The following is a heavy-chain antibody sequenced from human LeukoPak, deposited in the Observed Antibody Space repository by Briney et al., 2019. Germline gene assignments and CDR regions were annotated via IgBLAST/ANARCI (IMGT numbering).Heavy chain of an antibody. D-gene: IGHD6-13*01. Sequence: PSETLSLTCTVSGGSITSYYWSWIRQPAGKGLEWIGRIYSSGSTNYNPSLRSRVTMSVDTSKNQFSLKLSSVTAADTAVYYCARAGQYSSNPVEYWGQETPLTVSS. CDR3: ARAGQYSSNPVEY. V-gene: IGHV4-4*07. J-gene: IGHJ4*02. CDR1: GGSITSYY. CDR2: IYSSGST.